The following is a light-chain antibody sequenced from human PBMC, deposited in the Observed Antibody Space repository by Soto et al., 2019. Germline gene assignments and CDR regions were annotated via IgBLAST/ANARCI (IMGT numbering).Light chain of an antibody. CDR2: AAS. CDR3: QQYDNLPLT. J-gene: IGKJ4*01. CDR1: QGIYNY. V-gene: IGKV1-27*01. Sequence: DTQMTQSPSSLSASVGDRVTITCRASQGIYNYLAWYQQKPGKVPKILIYAASSLVSGVPSRFSGSGSGTDFTFTISSLQPEDIATYYCQQYDNLPLTFGGGTRVDIK.